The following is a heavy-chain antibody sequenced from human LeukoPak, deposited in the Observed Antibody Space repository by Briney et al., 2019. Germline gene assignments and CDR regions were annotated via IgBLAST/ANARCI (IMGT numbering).Heavy chain of an antibody. V-gene: IGHV1-46*01. Sequence: ALVNVSCKASGYTFTSYYMHWVRQAPGQGLEWMGIINPSGGSTSYAQKFQGRVTMTRDTSTSTVYMELSSLRSEDTAVYYCASATYYYDSSGYSRGAFDIWGQGTMVTVSS. CDR1: GYTFTSYY. CDR3: ASATYYYDSSGYSRGAFDI. CDR2: INPSGGST. J-gene: IGHJ3*02. D-gene: IGHD3-22*01.